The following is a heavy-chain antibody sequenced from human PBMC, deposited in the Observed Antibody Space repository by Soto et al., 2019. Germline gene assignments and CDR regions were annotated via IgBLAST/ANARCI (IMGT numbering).Heavy chain of an antibody. CDR1: GFTFSGSA. J-gene: IGHJ6*02. V-gene: IGHV3-73*02. D-gene: IGHD3-9*01. CDR3: TRRQDWLPYYCGMDV. CDR2: IRSKANSYAT. Sequence: EVQLVESGGGLVQPGGSLKLSCAASGFTFSGSAMHWVRQASGKGLEWVGRIRSKANSYATAYAASVKGRFTISRDDSKNTAYLQMNSLKTEDKAVYYCTRRQDWLPYYCGMDVWGQGTTVTVSS.